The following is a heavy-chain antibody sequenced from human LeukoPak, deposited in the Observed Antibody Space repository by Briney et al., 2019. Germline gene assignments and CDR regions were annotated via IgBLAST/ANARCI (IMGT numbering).Heavy chain of an antibody. CDR3: AKTVDFWSGNYVRYFDY. CDR2: VSGSGGNT. J-gene: IGHJ4*02. D-gene: IGHD3-3*01. Sequence: GGSLRLSCAASGFTFSNAWMSWVRQAPGKGLEWVSTVSGSGGNTYYADSVKGRFSISRDSSKNTLFLQMISLRAEDTAVYYCAKTVDFWSGNYVRYFDYWGQGTLVTVSS. V-gene: IGHV3-23*01. CDR1: GFTFSNAW.